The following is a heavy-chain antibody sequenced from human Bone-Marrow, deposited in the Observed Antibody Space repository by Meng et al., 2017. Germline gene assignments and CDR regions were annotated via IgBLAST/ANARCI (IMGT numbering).Heavy chain of an antibody. V-gene: IGHV3-30*04. CDR3: ARGHYSSGWYRVLGY. CDR1: GFTFSSYA. Sequence: GESLKISCAASGFTFSSYAMHWVRQAPGKGLEWVAVISYDGSNKYYADSVEGRFTISIDNSKNTLYLQMNRLRAEDTAVYYCARGHYSSGWYRVLGYWGQGTLVTVSS. D-gene: IGHD6-19*01. CDR2: ISYDGSNK. J-gene: IGHJ4*02.